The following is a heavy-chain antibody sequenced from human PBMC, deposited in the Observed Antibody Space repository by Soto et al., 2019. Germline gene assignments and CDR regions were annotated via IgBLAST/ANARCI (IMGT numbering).Heavy chain of an antibody. CDR2: ISSSGSTI. D-gene: IGHD4-17*01. J-gene: IGHJ6*02. CDR3: ASPTVTPHYGMDV. V-gene: IGHV3-11*01. Sequence: QVQLVESGGGLVKPGGSLRHSCAASGFTFSDYYMDGFAQAPGKGLGWVSYISSSGSTIYYADSVKGRFTISRDNAKNSLYLQMNSLRAEDTAVYYCASPTVTPHYGMDVWGQGTTVTVSS. CDR1: GFTFSDYY.